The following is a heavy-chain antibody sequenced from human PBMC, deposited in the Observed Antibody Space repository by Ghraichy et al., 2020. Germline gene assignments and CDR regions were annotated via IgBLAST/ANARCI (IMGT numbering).Heavy chain of an antibody. CDR1: GGSFSGYY. CDR2: INHSGST. J-gene: IGHJ6*02. V-gene: IGHV4-34*01. D-gene: IGHD3-9*01. Sequence: SETLSLTCAVYGGSFSGYYWSWIRQPPGKGLEWIGEINHSGSTNYNPSLKSRVTISVDTSKNQFSLKLSSVTAADTAVYYCARSLRWGYDILTGYYHTYYYYGMDVWGQGTTVTVSS. CDR3: ARSLRWGYDILTGYYHTYYYYGMDV.